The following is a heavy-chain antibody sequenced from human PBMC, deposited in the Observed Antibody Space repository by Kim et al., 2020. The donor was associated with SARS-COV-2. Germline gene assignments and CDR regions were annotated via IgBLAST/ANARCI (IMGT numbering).Heavy chain of an antibody. Sequence: RYRPSLQGQVTISADKAISTAYLQWSSLKASDTAMYYCARPVAGPYYFDYWGQGTLVTVSS. CDR3: ARPVAGPYYFDY. D-gene: IGHD6-19*01. V-gene: IGHV5-51*01. J-gene: IGHJ4*02.